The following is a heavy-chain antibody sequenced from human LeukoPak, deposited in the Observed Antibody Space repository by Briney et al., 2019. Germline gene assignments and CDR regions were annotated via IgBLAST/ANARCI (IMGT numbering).Heavy chain of an antibody. D-gene: IGHD3-22*01. V-gene: IGHV1-69*05. CDR3: AKGEVNYYDSSGFYGGFHY. CDR2: LIPTFGTA. J-gene: IGHJ4*02. CDR1: GGTFSSYA. Sequence: ASVKVSCKASGGTFSSYAISWVRQAPGQGLEWVGGLIPTFGTANYAQKFQGRVTITTDESTSTAYMELSSLRSEDTAVYYCAKGEVNYYDSSGFYGGFHYWGQGTLVTVSS.